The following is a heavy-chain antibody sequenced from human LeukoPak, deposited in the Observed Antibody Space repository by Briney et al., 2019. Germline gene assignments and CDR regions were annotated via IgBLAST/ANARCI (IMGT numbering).Heavy chain of an antibody. V-gene: IGHV4-4*07. CDR1: GGSISSYY. D-gene: IGHD6-13*01. CDR2: IYTSGST. Sequence: SETLSLTCTVSGGSISSYYWSWIRQPAGKGLEWIGRIYTSGSTNYNPSLKSRVTMSVDTSKNQFSLKLSSVTAADTAVYYCARVTSSSWPYAFDYWGQGTLVTVSS. CDR3: ARVTSSSWPYAFDY. J-gene: IGHJ4*02.